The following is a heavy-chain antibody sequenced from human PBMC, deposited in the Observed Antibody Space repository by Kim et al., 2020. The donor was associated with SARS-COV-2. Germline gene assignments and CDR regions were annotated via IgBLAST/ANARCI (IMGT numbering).Heavy chain of an antibody. CDR1: GFTFSSYA. D-gene: IGHD3-22*01. J-gene: IGHJ4*02. CDR2: ISYDGSNK. CDR3: FAMIAVGNFDY. V-gene: IGHV3-30-3*01. Sequence: GGSLRLSCAASGFTFSSYAMHWVRQAPGKGLEWVAVISYDGSNKYYADSVKGRFTISRDNSKNTLYLQMNSLRAEDTAVYYCFAMIAVGNFDYWGQGTLVTVSS.